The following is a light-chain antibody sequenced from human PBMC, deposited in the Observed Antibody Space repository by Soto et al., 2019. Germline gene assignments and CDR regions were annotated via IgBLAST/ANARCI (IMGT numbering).Light chain of an antibody. Sequence: EIVLTQSPATLSLSPGERATLSCRASQSVSGYLAWYQQKPGQAPRLLIYDGSHRAAGIPSRFSGSGSGTDFTLTISGLEPEDFAVYYCQQRSNWLISFGPGT. J-gene: IGKJ3*01. CDR1: QSVSGY. V-gene: IGKV3-11*01. CDR2: DGS. CDR3: QQRSNWLIS.